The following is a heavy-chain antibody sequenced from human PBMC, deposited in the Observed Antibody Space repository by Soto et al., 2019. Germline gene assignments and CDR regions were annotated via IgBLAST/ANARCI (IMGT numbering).Heavy chain of an antibody. V-gene: IGHV5-51*01. D-gene: IGHD3-16*01. J-gene: IGHJ6*02. CDR1: GYSFTSYW. CDR2: IYPGDSDP. CDR3: ARRGYVDYYGMDV. Sequence: PGESLKISCKGCGYSFTSYWIGWVRQMPGKCLEWMGIIYPGDSDPRDSPSFQGQVTISADKSISTAYLQWSSLKASDTAMYYCARRGYVDYYGMDVWGQGTTVTVSS.